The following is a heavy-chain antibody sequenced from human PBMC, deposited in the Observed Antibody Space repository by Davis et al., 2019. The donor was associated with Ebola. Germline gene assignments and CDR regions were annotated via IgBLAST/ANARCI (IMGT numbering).Heavy chain of an antibody. CDR2: IYHSGST. J-gene: IGHJ4*02. Sequence: MPSETLSLTCAVSGGSISSGGYSWSWIRQPPGKGLEWIGYIYHSGSTYYNPSLKSRVTISVDRSKNQFSLKLSSVTAADTAVYYCARVWNDYGSGSYYDYWGRESWSPSPQ. D-gene: IGHD3-10*01. CDR1: GGSISSGGYS. CDR3: ARVWNDYGSGSYYDY. V-gene: IGHV4-30-2*01.